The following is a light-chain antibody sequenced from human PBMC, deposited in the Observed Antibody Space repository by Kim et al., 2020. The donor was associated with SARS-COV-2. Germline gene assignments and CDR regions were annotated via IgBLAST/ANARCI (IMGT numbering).Light chain of an antibody. V-gene: IGKV3-11*01. Sequence: LSLAPGETATRSARASQNIRHYLAWYQQKPGQAPRLLSDDASNRAAGIPARFSGSGSGTDFTLTSGSLEPEDYAVYYCQQRSNWPLFGQGTKLEI. CDR2: DAS. J-gene: IGKJ2*01. CDR3: QQRSNWPL. CDR1: QNIRHY.